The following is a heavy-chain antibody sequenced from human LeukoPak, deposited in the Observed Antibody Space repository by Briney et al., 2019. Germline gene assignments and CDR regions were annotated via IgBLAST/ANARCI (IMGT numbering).Heavy chain of an antibody. V-gene: IGHV3-7*01. CDR2: IKQDGSEK. J-gene: IGHJ4*02. D-gene: IGHD6-6*01. Sequence: PGGSLRLSCAASGFTFSSYWMTWVRQTPGKRLEWVANIKQDGSEKNYADSLKGRFTISRDNAKNSLYLQMNSLRAEDTAVYYCARDRPGPYSSSSPDYFDYWGQGTLVTVSS. CDR3: ARDRPGPYSSSSPDYFDY. CDR1: GFTFSSYW.